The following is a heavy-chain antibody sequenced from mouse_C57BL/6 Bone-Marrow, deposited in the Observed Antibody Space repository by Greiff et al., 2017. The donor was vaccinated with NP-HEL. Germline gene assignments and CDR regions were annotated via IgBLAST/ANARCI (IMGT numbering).Heavy chain of an antibody. V-gene: IGHV7-3*01. CDR3: ARYTSSHYFDY. CDR1: GFTFTDYY. Sequence: EVHLVESGGGLVQPGGSLSLSCAASGFTFTDYYMSWVRQPPGKALEWLGFIRNKANGYTTEYSASVKGRFTISRDNSQSILYLQMNALRADDSATYYGARYTSSHYFDYWGQGTTLTVSS. D-gene: IGHD1-1*01. J-gene: IGHJ2*01. CDR2: IRNKANGYTT.